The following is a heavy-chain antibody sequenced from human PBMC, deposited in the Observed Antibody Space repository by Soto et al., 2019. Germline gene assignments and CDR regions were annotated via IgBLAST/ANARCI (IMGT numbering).Heavy chain of an antibody. CDR1: GFTFNNYA. CDR2: ISGVGDTT. Sequence: EVQLLESGGGLVQPGGSLRLSCAASGFTFNNYAMTWVRQAPGKGLEWVSAISGVGDTTYYEYSVKGRFTVSRDGSKNTLYLQMSSLRAEDTALYYCAKGRGGSGSLTPRVDFWGQGTLVTVSS. CDR3: AKGRGGSGSLTPRVDF. J-gene: IGHJ4*02. V-gene: IGHV3-23*01. D-gene: IGHD3-10*01.